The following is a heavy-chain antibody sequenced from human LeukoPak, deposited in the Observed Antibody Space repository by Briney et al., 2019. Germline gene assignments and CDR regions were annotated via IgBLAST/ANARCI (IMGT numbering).Heavy chain of an antibody. CDR1: GYSISSGYY. CDR2: IYHSGST. D-gene: IGHD3-22*01. V-gene: IGHV4-38-2*02. CDR3: ARIRNYYDSSGSHNWFDP. J-gene: IGHJ5*02. Sequence: SETLSLTCTVSGYSISSGYYWGWIRQPPGKGLEWIGSIYHSGSTYYNPSLKSRVTISVDTSKNQFSLKLSSVTAADTAVYYCARIRNYYDSSGSHNWFDPWGQGTLVTVSS.